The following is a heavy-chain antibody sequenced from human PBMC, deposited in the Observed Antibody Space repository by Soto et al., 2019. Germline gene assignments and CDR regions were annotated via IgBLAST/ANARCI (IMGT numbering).Heavy chain of an antibody. V-gene: IGHV3-7*03. J-gene: IGHJ4*02. Sequence: EVQLVESGGGLVQPGGSLRLSCAASGFSISSYWMNWVRQAPGKGLEWVAIIRKDGSEKYYVDSVKGRFTISRDNAKNSLYLQMNSPRDDDTAVYYGAGGSGWVSEYWGRGTVVTVS. CDR2: IRKDGSEK. CDR1: GFSISSYW. D-gene: IGHD6-19*01. CDR3: AGGSGWVSEY.